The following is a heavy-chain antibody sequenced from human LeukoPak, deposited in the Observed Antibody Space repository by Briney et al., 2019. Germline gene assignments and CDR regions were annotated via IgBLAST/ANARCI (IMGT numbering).Heavy chain of an antibody. D-gene: IGHD3-10*01. CDR2: ISPNSGGT. J-gene: IGHJ4*02. V-gene: IGHV1-2*02. CDR3: ARRGVRGVTGDH. Sequence: GASVKVSCKASGYTFTGYYMHWVRQAPGQGLEWMGWISPNSGGTNYAQKFQGRVTMTRDTSMSTAYMELSRLRSDDTAVYYCARRGVRGVTGDHWGQGTLVTVSS. CDR1: GYTFTGYY.